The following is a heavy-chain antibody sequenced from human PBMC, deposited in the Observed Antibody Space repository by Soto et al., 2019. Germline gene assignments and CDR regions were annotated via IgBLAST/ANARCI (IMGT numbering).Heavy chain of an antibody. CDR1: GFTFSSYS. CDR3: ARDQPGYSYGYGLGY. V-gene: IGHV3-21*01. D-gene: IGHD5-18*01. CDR2: ISSSSSYI. J-gene: IGHJ4*02. Sequence: EVQLVESGGGLVKPGGSLRLSCAASGFTFSSYSMNWVRQAPGKGLEWVSSISSSSSYIYYADSVKGRFIISRDNAKNSLYLQMNSLRVEDTAVYYCARDQPGYSYGYGLGYWGQGTLVTVSS.